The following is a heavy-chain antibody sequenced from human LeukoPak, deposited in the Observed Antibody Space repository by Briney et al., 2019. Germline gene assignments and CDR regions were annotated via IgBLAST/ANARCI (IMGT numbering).Heavy chain of an antibody. CDR1: GGSVSSGSYY. J-gene: IGHJ4*02. CDR3: AREDYGDYSYYFDY. Sequence: SETLSLTCTVSGGSVSSGSYYWSWIRQPPGKGLEWIGYIYYSGSTNYNPSLKSRVTISVDTSKNQFSLKLSSVTAADTAVYYCAREDYGDYSYYFDYWGQGTLVTVSS. CDR2: IYYSGST. V-gene: IGHV4-61*01. D-gene: IGHD4-17*01.